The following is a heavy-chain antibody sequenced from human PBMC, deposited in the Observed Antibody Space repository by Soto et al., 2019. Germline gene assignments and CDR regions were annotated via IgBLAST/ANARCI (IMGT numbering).Heavy chain of an antibody. CDR2: IYYSGST. CDR3: AGRLPKQRGPIRH. D-gene: IGHD6-25*01. J-gene: IGHJ1*01. Sequence: PSETLSLTCTVSGGSISSSSYYWGWIRQPPGKGLEWIGSIYYSGSTYYNPSLKSRVTISVDTSKNQFSLKLSSVTAADTAVYYCAGRLPKQRGPIRHWGQGTLVTVSS. V-gene: IGHV4-39*01. CDR1: GGSISSSSYY.